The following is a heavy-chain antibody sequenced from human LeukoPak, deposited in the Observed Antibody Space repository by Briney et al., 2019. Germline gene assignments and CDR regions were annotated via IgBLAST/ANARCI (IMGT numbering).Heavy chain of an antibody. CDR1: GGSISSSSYY. CDR3: ARDVRYYGSGYSIPLYYMDV. D-gene: IGHD3-10*01. CDR2: IYYSGST. V-gene: IGHV4-39*07. J-gene: IGHJ6*03. Sequence: PSETLSLTCTVPGGSISSSSYYWGWIRQPPGKGLEWIGSIYYSGSTYYNPSLKSRVTISVDTSKNQFSLKLSSVTAADTAVYYCARDVRYYGSGYSIPLYYMDVWGKGTTVTVSS.